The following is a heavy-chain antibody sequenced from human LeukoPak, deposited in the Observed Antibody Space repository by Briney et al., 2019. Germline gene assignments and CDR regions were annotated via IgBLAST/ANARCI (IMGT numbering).Heavy chain of an antibody. CDR1: GDSVSSGDYY. CDR3: ATYGSESFAFAY. CDR2: IYHSGRT. J-gene: IGHJ4*02. D-gene: IGHD3-10*01. V-gene: IGHV4-30-4*01. Sequence: PSETLSLTCTVSGDSVSSGDYYWTWIRQPPGKGLERIGYIYHSGRTYYNPSLKSRVTISLDTSKNQFSLRLSSVTAADTAVYYCATYGSESFAFAYWGQGTLVTVSS.